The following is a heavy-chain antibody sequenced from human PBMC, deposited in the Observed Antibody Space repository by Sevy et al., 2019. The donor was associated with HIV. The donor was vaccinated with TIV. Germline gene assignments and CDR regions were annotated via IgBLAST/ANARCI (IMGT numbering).Heavy chain of an antibody. CDR1: GFTFITYN. CDR3: ARRPPDGSYDYFDY. Sequence: GGYLRLSCAASGFTFITYNMNWVRQAPGKGLEWISSISGSSNYIYYAESLKGRFIVSRDNAKDTLYLQMNSLRADDTARYYCARRPPDGSYDYFDYWGQGTLVTVSS. V-gene: IGHV3-21*06. D-gene: IGHD1-26*01. J-gene: IGHJ4*02. CDR2: ISGSSNYI.